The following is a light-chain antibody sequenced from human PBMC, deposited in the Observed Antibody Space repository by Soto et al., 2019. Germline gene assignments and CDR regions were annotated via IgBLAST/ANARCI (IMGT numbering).Light chain of an antibody. CDR3: QQYGSSALT. Sequence: EIVLTQSPVTLSLSPGERATLSCRASQSVSNYLAWHQQKPGQAPRLLIYGASSRATGIPDRFSGSGPGTDFTLTISRLEPEDFAVYYCQQYGSSALTFGGGTKVDIK. CDR1: QSVSNY. J-gene: IGKJ4*01. V-gene: IGKV3-20*01. CDR2: GAS.